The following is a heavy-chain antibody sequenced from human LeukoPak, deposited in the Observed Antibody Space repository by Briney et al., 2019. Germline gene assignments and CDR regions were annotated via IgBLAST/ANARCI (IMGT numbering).Heavy chain of an antibody. CDR2: ITGPVGHI. J-gene: IGHJ4*02. CDR3: ATDGQSSGWYGFDY. V-gene: IGHV3-21*01. D-gene: IGHD6-19*01. CDR1: GFTFSTYS. Sequence: PGGSLRLSCAASGFTFSTYSMNWVRQPPGKGLEWVASITGPVGHIYYADSLKGRITISRDNAKSSLYLQMNSLRAEDTAVYYCATDGQSSGWYGFDYWGQGTLVTVSS.